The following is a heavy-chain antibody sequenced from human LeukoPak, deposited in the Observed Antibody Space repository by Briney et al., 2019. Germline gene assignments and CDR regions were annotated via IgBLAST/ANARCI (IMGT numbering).Heavy chain of an antibody. D-gene: IGHD1-26*01. CDR3: AKGTVGAYEIDY. CDR2: IRYDGDNK. J-gene: IGHJ4*02. V-gene: IGHV3-30*02. CDR1: GFTFSSYG. Sequence: PGGSLSLSCAASGFTFSSYGLHWVRQAPGRGLEWVAFIRYDGDNKYYADSVKGRFTISRDNSKNTLYLQMNSLSTEDTAVYYCAKGTVGAYEIDYWGQGTLVTVSS.